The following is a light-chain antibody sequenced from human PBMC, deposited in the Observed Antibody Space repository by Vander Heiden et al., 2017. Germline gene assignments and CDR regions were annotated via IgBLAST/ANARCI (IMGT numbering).Light chain of an antibody. CDR1: RSNIGAGYD. CDR2: GNS. CDR3: QSYDSSLSGSV. Sequence: QSVLTQPPPVSGAPGQRVTISCTGSRSNIGAGYDVHWYQQLPGTAPKLLIYGNSNRPSGVPDRFSGSKSGTSASLAITGLQAEDEADYYCQSYDSSLSGSVFGTGTKVTVL. V-gene: IGLV1-40*01. J-gene: IGLJ1*01.